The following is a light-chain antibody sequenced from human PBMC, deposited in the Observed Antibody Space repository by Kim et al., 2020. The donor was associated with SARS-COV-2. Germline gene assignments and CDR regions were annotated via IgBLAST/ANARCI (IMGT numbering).Light chain of an antibody. CDR3: QVWDNSSDHPG. Sequence: APGKTARSTCEGDTFRSYSVHWYQQKPGQAPVLVLYYDSDRPSGIPDRFSGSNSGSSATLTITTVEPGDEADYYCQVWDNSSDHPGFGGGTKVTVL. CDR1: TFRSYS. CDR2: YDS. V-gene: IGLV3-21*04. J-gene: IGLJ2*01.